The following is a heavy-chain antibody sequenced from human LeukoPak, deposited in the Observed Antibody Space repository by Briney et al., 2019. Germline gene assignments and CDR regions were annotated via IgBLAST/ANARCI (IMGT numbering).Heavy chain of an antibody. D-gene: IGHD2-21*01. CDR1: GFTFSSYA. CDR2: ISGSGGST. CDR3: ARSHVVVPSNSPAVGY. J-gene: IGHJ4*02. V-gene: IGHV3-23*01. Sequence: GGSLRLSCAASGFTFSSYAMSWVRQAPGKGLEWVSAISGSGGSTNYADSGKGRFTISRDNSKNTLYLQMNSLRAEDTAVYYCARSHVVVPSNSPAVGYWGQGTLVTVSS.